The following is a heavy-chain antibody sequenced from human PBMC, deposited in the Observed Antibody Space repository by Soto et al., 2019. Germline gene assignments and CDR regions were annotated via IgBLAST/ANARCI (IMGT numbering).Heavy chain of an antibody. CDR1: GGSISSSSYY. D-gene: IGHD3-3*01. Sequence: SETLSLTCTVSGGSISSSSYYWGWIRQPPGKGLEWIGSIYYSGSTYYNPSLKSRVTISVDTSKNQFSLKLSSVTAADTAVYYCARLRIFGVVMDYYYGMDVWGQGTTVTVSS. CDR3: ARLRIFGVVMDYYYGMDV. CDR2: IYYSGST. V-gene: IGHV4-39*01. J-gene: IGHJ6*02.